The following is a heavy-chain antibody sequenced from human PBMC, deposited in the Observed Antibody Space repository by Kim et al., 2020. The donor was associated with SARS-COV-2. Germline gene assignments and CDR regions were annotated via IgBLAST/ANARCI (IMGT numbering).Heavy chain of an antibody. J-gene: IGHJ6*02. CDR1: GYTFTSYA. Sequence: ASVKVSCKASGYTFTSYAMHWVRQAPGQRLEWMGWINAGNGNTKYSQKFQGRVTITRDTSASTAYMELSSLSSEDTAVYYCAREPLLVGAYGMDVWGQGTTVTVSS. D-gene: IGHD1-26*01. CDR3: AREPLLVGAYGMDV. CDR2: INAGNGNT. V-gene: IGHV1-3*01.